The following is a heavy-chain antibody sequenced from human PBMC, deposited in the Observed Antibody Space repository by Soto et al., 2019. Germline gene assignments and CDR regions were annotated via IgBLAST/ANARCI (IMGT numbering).Heavy chain of an antibody. Sequence: QVQLVQSGAEVKKPGSSVKVSCKASGGTFSSYAISWVRQAPGQGLEWMGGIIPIFGTANYAQKFQGRVTITADKSTSTAYIELSSLRSEDTAVYYCASGYSYGSAYYYGMDVWGQGTTVTVSS. CDR3: ASGYSYGSAYYYGMDV. J-gene: IGHJ6*02. CDR2: IIPIFGTA. V-gene: IGHV1-69*06. CDR1: GGTFSSYA. D-gene: IGHD5-18*01.